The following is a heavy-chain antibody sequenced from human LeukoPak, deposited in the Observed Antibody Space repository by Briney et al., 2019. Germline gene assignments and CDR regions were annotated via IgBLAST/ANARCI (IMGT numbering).Heavy chain of an antibody. D-gene: IGHD3-3*01. CDR1: GGSFSGYY. V-gene: IGHV4-34*01. CDR3: ARRDFWSGLGY. CDR2: INHSGST. J-gene: IGHJ4*02. Sequence: PSETLSLTCAVYGGSFSGYYWSWIRQPPGKGLEWIGEINHSGSTNYNPSLKSRVTISVDTSKNQFSLKLSSVTAADTAVYYCARRDFWSGLGYWGQGTLVTVSS.